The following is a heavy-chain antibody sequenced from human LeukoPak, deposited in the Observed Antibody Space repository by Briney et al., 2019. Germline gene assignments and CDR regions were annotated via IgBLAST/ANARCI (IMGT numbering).Heavy chain of an antibody. J-gene: IGHJ6*02. V-gene: IGHV3-23*01. Sequence: PGGSLRLSCAASGFTFSCYAMSWVRQAPGKGLEWVSAISGSGGSTYYADSVKGRFTISRDNSKNTLYLQMNSLRAEDTAVYYCAKDQDSSGWYGYYYYGMDVWGQGTTVTVSS. CDR1: GFTFSCYA. CDR3: AKDQDSSGWYGYYYYGMDV. D-gene: IGHD6-19*01. CDR2: ISGSGGST.